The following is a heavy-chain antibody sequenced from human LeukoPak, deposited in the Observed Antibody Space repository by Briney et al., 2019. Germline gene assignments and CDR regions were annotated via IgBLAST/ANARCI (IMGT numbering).Heavy chain of an antibody. V-gene: IGHV4-59*01. CDR1: GGSISGYY. Sequence: PSETLSLTCTVSGGSISGYYWTWIRQPPGKGLEWIGQIYYTGRADYNPSLKSRITISVDTSKNQISLGLSSVTAADTAIYYCARFGVDYDMDVWGQGTTVTVS. J-gene: IGHJ6*02. D-gene: IGHD3-16*01. CDR2: IYYTGRA. CDR3: ARFGVDYDMDV.